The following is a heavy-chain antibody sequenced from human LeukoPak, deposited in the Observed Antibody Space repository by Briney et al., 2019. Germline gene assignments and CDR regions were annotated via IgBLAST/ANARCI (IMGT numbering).Heavy chain of an antibody. CDR2: ISGSGGSA. D-gene: IGHD3-9*01. V-gene: IGHV3-23*01. CDR3: AKGTYYDILNWFDP. CDR1: GFTLSSYA. J-gene: IGHJ5*02. Sequence: PGGSLRLSCAASGFTLSSYAMSWVRQAPGKGLEWVSAISGSGGSAYYADSVKGRFTISRDNSKNTLYLQMNSLRAEDTAVYYCAKGTYYDILNWFDPWGQGTLVTVSS.